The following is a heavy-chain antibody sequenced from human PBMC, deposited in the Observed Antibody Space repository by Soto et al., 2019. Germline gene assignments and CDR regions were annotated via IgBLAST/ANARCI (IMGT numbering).Heavy chain of an antibody. V-gene: IGHV4-34*01. Sequence: SETLSLTCAVYGGSFSGYYWSWIRQPPGKGLGWIGEINHSGSTNYNPSLKSRVTISVDTSKNQFSLKLSSVTAADTAVYYCARGSTLYCSSTSCYGLDFDYWGQGTLVTVSS. CDR3: ARGSTLYCSSTSCYGLDFDY. D-gene: IGHD2-2*01. CDR2: INHSGST. CDR1: GGSFSGYY. J-gene: IGHJ4*02.